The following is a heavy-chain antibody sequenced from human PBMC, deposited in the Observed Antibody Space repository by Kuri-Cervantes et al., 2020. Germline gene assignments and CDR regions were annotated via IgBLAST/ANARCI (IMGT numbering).Heavy chain of an antibody. CDR2: IYYSGST. CDR3: ARHSRAYGDLFDY. J-gene: IGHJ4*02. CDR1: GGSTSSYY. V-gene: IGHV4-59*08. Sequence: ESLKISCTVSGGSTSSYYWSWIRQPPGKGLEWIGYIYYSGSTNYNPSLKSRVTISVDTSKNQFSLKLSSVTAADTAVYYCARHSRAYGDLFDYWGQGTLVTVSS. D-gene: IGHD4-17*01.